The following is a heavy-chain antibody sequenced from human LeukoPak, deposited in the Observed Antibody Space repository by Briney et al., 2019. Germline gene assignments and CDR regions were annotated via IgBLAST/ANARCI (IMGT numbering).Heavy chain of an antibody. V-gene: IGHV4-34*01. D-gene: IGHD3-16*01. Sequence: SETLSLTCAVYGGSFSGYYWSWIRQPPGKGLEWIGELNHSGSTNYNPSLKSRVTISVDTSKNQFSLKLSSVTAADTAVYYCARARPIMITFGGVKFDYWGQGTLVTVSS. CDR1: GGSFSGYY. CDR2: LNHSGST. CDR3: ARARPIMITFGGVKFDY. J-gene: IGHJ4*02.